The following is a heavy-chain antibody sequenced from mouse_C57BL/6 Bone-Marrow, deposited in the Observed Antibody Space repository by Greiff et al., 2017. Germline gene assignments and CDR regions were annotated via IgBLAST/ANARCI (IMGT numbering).Heavy chain of an antibody. CDR1: GYTFTSYW. CDR2: IDPSDSYT. V-gene: IGHV1-69*01. CDR3: ARSLRYFDV. J-gene: IGHJ1*03. Sequence: QVQLQQPGAELVMPGASVKLSCKASGYTFTSYWMHWVKQRPGQGLEWIGEIDPSDSYTNYNQKFKGKSTLTVDKSSSTAYMQLSSLTSADSAVYYCARSLRYFDVWGTGTTVTVSS. D-gene: IGHD1-1*01.